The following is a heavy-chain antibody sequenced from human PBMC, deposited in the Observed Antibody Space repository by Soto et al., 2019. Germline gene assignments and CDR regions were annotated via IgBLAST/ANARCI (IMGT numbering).Heavy chain of an antibody. CDR1: GGSISNGGYY. V-gene: IGHV4-31*03. Sequence: SETLSLTCTVSGGSISNGGYYWNWVRQHPXKGLEWIGYIHYSGSTWYNPSLESRVTISVDTSKDQFSLKLRSVTAADTAVYYCARVRGSGSYAAYHFDSWGQGTLVTVFS. CDR2: IHYSGST. J-gene: IGHJ4*01. D-gene: IGHD3-10*01. CDR3: ARVRGSGSYAAYHFDS.